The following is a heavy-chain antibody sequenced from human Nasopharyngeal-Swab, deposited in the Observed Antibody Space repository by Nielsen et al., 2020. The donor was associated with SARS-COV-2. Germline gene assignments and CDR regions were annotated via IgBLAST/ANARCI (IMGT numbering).Heavy chain of an antibody. CDR3: AKRGAFLEILTGYPPIDY. D-gene: IGHD3-9*01. Sequence: GGSLRLSCAASGFIVSSNYMNWVRQAPGKGLEWVSVIYPGGSTYYADSVKGRFTISRDSSKSTLYLQMNGLRVEDTAVYYCAKRGAFLEILTGYPPIDYWGVGTLVIVSS. CDR1: GFIVSSNY. CDR2: IYPGGST. J-gene: IGHJ4*02. V-gene: IGHV3-66*02.